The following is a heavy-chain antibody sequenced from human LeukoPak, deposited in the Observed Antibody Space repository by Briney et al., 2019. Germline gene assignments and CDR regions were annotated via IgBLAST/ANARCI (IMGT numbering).Heavy chain of an antibody. Sequence: GGSLRLSCAASGFTFSSYGMHWVRQAPGKGLEWVAVISYDGSNKYYADSVKGRFTISRDNSKNTLYLQMNSLRAEDTAVYYCARDKAVAGTAGFDYWGQGTLVTVSS. CDR3: ARDKAVAGTAGFDY. CDR2: ISYDGSNK. V-gene: IGHV3-30*03. J-gene: IGHJ4*02. CDR1: GFTFSSYG. D-gene: IGHD6-19*01.